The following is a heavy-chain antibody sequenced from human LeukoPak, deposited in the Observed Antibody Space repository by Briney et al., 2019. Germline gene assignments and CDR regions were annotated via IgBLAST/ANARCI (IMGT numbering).Heavy chain of an antibody. CDR1: GGSFSGYY. CDR3: AGNPWYSSGWYGHDY. CDR2: INHSGST. Sequence: SETLSLTCAVYGGSFSGYYWSWIRQPPGKGLEWIGEINHSGSTNYNPSLKGRVTISVDTSKNQFSLKLSSVTAADTAVYYCAGNPWYSSGWYGHDYWGQGTLVTVSS. J-gene: IGHJ4*02. V-gene: IGHV4-34*01. D-gene: IGHD6-19*01.